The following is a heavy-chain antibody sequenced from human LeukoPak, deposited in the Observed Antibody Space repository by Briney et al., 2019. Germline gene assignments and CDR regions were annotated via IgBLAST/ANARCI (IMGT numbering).Heavy chain of an antibody. CDR3: AHTGYSSGWRPTGAFDI. V-gene: IGHV4-59*08. J-gene: IGHJ3*02. Sequence: SETLSLTCTVSGGSISSYYWSWIRQPPGKGLEWIGYIYYSGSTNYNPSLKSRVTISVDTSKNQFSLKLSSVTAADTAVYYCAHTGYSSGWRPTGAFDIWGQRTMVTVSS. CDR2: IYYSGST. CDR1: GGSISSYY. D-gene: IGHD6-19*01.